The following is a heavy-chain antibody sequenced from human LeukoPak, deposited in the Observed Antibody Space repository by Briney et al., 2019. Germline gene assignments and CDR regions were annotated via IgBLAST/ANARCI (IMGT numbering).Heavy chain of an antibody. Sequence: PGGSLRLSCTASGFTFSDYGMHWVRQAPGKGLEWVAVISYDGSNKYYADSVKGRFTISRDNAKNSLYLQMNSLRAEDTAVYYCARGSTYYDSSGQVPFDYWGQGTLVTVSS. CDR2: ISYDGSNK. CDR3: ARGSTYYDSSGQVPFDY. V-gene: IGHV3-30*03. J-gene: IGHJ4*02. CDR1: GFTFSDYG. D-gene: IGHD3-22*01.